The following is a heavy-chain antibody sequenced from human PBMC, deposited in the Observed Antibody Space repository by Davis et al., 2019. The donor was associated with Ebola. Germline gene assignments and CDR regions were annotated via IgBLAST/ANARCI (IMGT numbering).Heavy chain of an antibody. CDR1: GFTFSAYA. Sequence: GESLKISCAASGFTFSAYAMSWVRQAPGKGLEWVSVISTSGGTTYYADSVKGRFTISRDNSKNTLYLQMNGLRDEDTALYYCAKTKYSNGYWFDPWGQGTLVTVSS. CDR2: ISTSGGTT. V-gene: IGHV3-23*01. CDR3: AKTKYSNGYWFDP. J-gene: IGHJ5*02. D-gene: IGHD5-18*01.